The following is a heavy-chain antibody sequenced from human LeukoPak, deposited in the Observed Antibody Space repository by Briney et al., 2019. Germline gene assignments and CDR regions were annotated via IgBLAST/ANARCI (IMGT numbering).Heavy chain of an antibody. CDR3: ARERSGSSGYPLVDY. Sequence: GGSLRLSCAASGFTFSSYWMSCVRQAPGKGLEWVANIKQDGSEKYYVDSVKGRFTISRDNAKNALYLQMNSLRAEDTAVYYCARERSGSSGYPLVDYWGQGTLVTVSS. CDR1: GFTFSSYW. J-gene: IGHJ4*02. CDR2: IKQDGSEK. V-gene: IGHV3-7*01. D-gene: IGHD3-22*01.